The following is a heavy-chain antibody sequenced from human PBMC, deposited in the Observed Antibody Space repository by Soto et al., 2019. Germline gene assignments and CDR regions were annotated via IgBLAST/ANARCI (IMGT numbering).Heavy chain of an antibody. V-gene: IGHV1-46*03. CDR2: INPSGGST. CDR1: GYTFTNYY. D-gene: IGHD2-15*01. J-gene: IGHJ4*02. Sequence: QVQLVQSGAEVKKPGASVKVSCKASGYTFTNYYIHWVRQAPGQGLEWMGIINPSGGSTTYAQKFQDRITRTRDTSTSTVYMELSSLRSEDTAVYHCARDPSNCSGGRCYCFDYWGQGTLVTVSS. CDR3: ARDPSNCSGGRCYCFDY.